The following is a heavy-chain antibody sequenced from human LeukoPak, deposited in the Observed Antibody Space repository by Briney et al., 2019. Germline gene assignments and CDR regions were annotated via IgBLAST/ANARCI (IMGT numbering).Heavy chain of an antibody. CDR2: ISGSGGST. V-gene: IGHV3-23*01. CDR1: GFTFSSYA. CDR3: ARGGNGGDFDY. Sequence: GGSLRLSCAASGFTFSSYAMSWVRQAPGKGLEWVSAISGSGGSTYYADSVKGRFTISRDNAKNSLYLQMNSLRAEDTAVYYCARGGNGGDFDYWGQGTLVTVSS. J-gene: IGHJ4*02. D-gene: IGHD4-23*01.